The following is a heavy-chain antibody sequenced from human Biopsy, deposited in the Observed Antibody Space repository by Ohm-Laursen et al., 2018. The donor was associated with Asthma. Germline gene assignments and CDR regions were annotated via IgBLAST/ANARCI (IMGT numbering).Heavy chain of an antibody. CDR3: ARQSGQEYGDSIPFDT. V-gene: IGHV3-30*03. Sequence: SLRLSCSAFGFVFSQCGMHWVRQGPGKGLEWVALVSSDGHNKYYEDSVKGRFTISRDNSRNRLNLQINSLTVEDSAVYFCARQSGQEYGDSIPFDTWGQGTKVAVSS. CDR1: GFVFSQCG. J-gene: IGHJ3*02. CDR2: VSSDGHNK. D-gene: IGHD3-22*01.